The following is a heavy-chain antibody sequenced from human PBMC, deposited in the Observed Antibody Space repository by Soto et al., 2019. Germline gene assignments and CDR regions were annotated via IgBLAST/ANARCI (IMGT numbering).Heavy chain of an antibody. V-gene: IGHV1-2*02. J-gene: IGHJ4*02. CDR3: ATSSDWSPLLDY. D-gene: IGHD6-19*01. CDR2: INNGGGT. CDR1: QYTFTNFY. Sequence: QVQLVQSGAEVAKPGASVKVSCKASQYTFTNFYLHWVRQAPGQRPGWMGWINNGGGTIYARKFQVRLSMTRDTSITTAYMELSRLSSDDTAFYYCATSSDWSPLLDYWGQGTLVTVSS.